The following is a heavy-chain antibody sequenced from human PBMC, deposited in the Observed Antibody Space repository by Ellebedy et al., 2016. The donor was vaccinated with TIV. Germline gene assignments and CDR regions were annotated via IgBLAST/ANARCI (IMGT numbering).Heavy chain of an antibody. Sequence: GESLKISXKGSGYSFTSYWISWVRQMPGKGLEWMGRIDPSDSYTNYSPSFQGHVTISADKSISTAYLQWSSLKASDTAMYYCARRGGAARDYWGQGTLVTVSS. CDR2: IDPSDSYT. V-gene: IGHV5-10-1*01. J-gene: IGHJ4*02. D-gene: IGHD2-15*01. CDR3: ARRGGAARDY. CDR1: GYSFTSYW.